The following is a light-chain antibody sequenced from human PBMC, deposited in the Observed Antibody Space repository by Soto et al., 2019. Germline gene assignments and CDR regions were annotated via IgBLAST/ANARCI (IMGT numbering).Light chain of an antibody. CDR3: QKSYSTPIT. J-gene: IGKJ5*01. CDR2: DAS. V-gene: IGKV1-33*01. Sequence: DIQLSQSPSSPFAFVVAKVNITRKASQNINNYLNWYQQKPGRAPKLLIYDASNLEAGVPSRFRGSGSGTDFTFTISRLQPEDFATYYCQKSYSTPITCGKGQRRAIK. CDR1: QNINNY.